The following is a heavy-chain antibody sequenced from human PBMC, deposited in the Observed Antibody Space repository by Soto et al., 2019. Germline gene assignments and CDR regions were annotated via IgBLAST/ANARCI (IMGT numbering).Heavy chain of an antibody. CDR3: AAGEPLDY. Sequence: QMQLVESGGGVVQPGRSLRLSCAASGFTFSNYGMHWVRQAPGKGLEWVAITWYDGSNKYYADSVKGRFTISRDNSKNTVYLQMNSLRAEDTAMYYCAAGEPLDYRGQGTLVTVSS. CDR1: GFTFSNYG. V-gene: IGHV3-33*01. J-gene: IGHJ4*02. D-gene: IGHD3-10*01. CDR2: TWYDGSNK.